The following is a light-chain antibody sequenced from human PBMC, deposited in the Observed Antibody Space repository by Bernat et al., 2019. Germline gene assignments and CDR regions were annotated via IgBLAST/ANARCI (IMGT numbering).Light chain of an antibody. CDR2: AAS. Sequence: DIQMTQSPSSLSASVGDRVTITCRASQSISSYLNWYQQKPGKAPKLLIYAASSLQSGVPSRFSGSVTGTDFTLTISILQPEDFATYYCQQRYSTPPLTFGGGTKVEIK. J-gene: IGKJ4*01. V-gene: IGKV1-39*01. CDR3: QQRYSTPPLT. CDR1: QSISSY.